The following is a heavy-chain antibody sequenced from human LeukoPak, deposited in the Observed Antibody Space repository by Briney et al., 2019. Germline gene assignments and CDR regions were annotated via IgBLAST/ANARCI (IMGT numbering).Heavy chain of an antibody. CDR1: GYTFTRHG. V-gene: IGHV1-18*01. D-gene: IGHD2-8*01. J-gene: IGHJ4*02. CDR2: ISGYNGDT. Sequence: ASVKVSCKASGYTFTRHGFSWVRQAPGQGLEWLGWISGYNGDTIYAQKFQGRVTLTKDTSTSTAYMELRSLRSDDTAVYYCALISYCTTITCYFLDYWGQGTLVTVSS. CDR3: ALISYCTTITCYFLDY.